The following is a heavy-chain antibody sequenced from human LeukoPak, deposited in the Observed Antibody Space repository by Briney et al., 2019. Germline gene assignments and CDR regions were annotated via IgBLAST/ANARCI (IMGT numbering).Heavy chain of an antibody. CDR3: AKGYYYDSSGYL. V-gene: IGHV3-23*01. D-gene: IGHD3-22*01. J-gene: IGHJ4*02. CDR2: ITGSGVST. Sequence: GGSLRLSCAASGFTFSNYAMSWVRQAPGKGLEWASTITGSGVSTYYADSVQGRLTISRDNSKNTLYLQMNSLRAEDTAVYYCAKGYYYDSSGYLWGQGTLVTVSS. CDR1: GFTFSNYA.